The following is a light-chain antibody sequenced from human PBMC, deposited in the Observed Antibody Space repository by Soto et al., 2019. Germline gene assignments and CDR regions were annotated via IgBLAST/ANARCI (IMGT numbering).Light chain of an antibody. CDR1: QSVSSN. Sequence: EIVMTQSPATLSVSPGERATLSCRASQSVSSNLAWYQQKPGQAPRLLIYGASTRATGIPARFSGSGSGTEFTRTFSSLQSEDFAVYYCQQYNNWPPWTFGQGTKVEIK. CDR2: GAS. V-gene: IGKV3-15*01. CDR3: QQYNNWPPWT. J-gene: IGKJ1*01.